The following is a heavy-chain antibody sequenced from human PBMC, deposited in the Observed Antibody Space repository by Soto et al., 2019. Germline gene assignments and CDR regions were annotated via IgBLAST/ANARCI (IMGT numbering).Heavy chain of an antibody. CDR3: TTDWGSGTHYARAFDV. D-gene: IGHD3-16*01. J-gene: IGHJ3*01. Sequence: GGSLRLSNAASGFAFKYARMTWVRQAPGKGLEWVGHIRSNIDGATTAYAAPVKGRFTISRDESKNTVDLQMNSLITEDTAVYYCTTDWGSGTHYARAFDVWGQGTMVTVSS. CDR2: IRSNIDGATT. CDR1: GFAFKYAR. V-gene: IGHV3-15*01.